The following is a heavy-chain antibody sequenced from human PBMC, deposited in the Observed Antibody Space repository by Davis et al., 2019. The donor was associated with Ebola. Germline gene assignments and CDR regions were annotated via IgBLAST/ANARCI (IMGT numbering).Heavy chain of an antibody. J-gene: IGHJ4*02. V-gene: IGHV3-11*04. CDR3: AREDSSGWYYHFDY. CDR1: GFTFSDYY. CDR2: ISSSGSTI. D-gene: IGHD6-19*01. Sequence: GESLKISCAASGFTFSDYYMSWIRQAPGKGLEWVSYISSSGSTIYYADSVKGRFTISRDNAKNSLYLQMNSLRAEDTAVYYCAREDSSGWYYHFDYWGQGTLVTVSS.